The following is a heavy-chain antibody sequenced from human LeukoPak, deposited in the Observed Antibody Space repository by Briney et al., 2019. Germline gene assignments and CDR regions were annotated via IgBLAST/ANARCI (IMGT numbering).Heavy chain of an antibody. CDR1: GGTFSSYA. J-gene: IGHJ5*02. CDR3: ARSRWLHTYNWFDP. Sequence: ASVKVSCKASGGTFSSYAISWVRQAPGQGLEWMGRIIPILGIANYAQKFQGRVTITADKSTSTAYMELSSLRSEDTAVYYCARSRWLHTYNWFDPWGQGTLVTVSS. D-gene: IGHD5-12*01. V-gene: IGHV1-69*04. CDR2: IIPILGIA.